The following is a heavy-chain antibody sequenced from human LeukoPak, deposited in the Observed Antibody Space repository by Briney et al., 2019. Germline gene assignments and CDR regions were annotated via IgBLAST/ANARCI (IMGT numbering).Heavy chain of an antibody. J-gene: IGHJ4*02. CDR3: TIAGSYRFDY. Sequence: GGSLRLSCAGSGFAFSSSWMHWVRQAPGKGLVWVSRMNSDGTTTNYAGSVKGRFTISRDNAKNTLYLQMNSLTVEDTAVYYCTIAGSYRFDYWGQGTLVTVSP. CDR2: MNSDGTTT. CDR1: GFAFSSSW. D-gene: IGHD3-16*02. V-gene: IGHV3-74*01.